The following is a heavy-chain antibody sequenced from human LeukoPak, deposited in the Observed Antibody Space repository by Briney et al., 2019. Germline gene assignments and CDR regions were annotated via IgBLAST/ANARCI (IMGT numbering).Heavy chain of an antibody. D-gene: IGHD6-13*01. CDR3: AREGAAAGDYYGMDV. CDR1: GYTFTSYD. Sequence: GASVKVSCKASGYTFTSYDTNWVQQATGQGLGWRGWMNPNSGNTGYAQKFQGRVTMTRNTSISTAYMELSSLRSEDTAVYYCAREGAAAGDYYGMDVWGQGTTVTVSS. J-gene: IGHJ6*02. V-gene: IGHV1-8*01. CDR2: MNPNSGNT.